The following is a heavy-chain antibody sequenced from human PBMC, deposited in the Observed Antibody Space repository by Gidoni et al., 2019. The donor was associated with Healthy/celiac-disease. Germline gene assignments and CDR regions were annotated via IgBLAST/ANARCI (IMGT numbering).Heavy chain of an antibody. V-gene: IGHV1-18*04. CDR1: GYTFTSSG. J-gene: IGHJ6*02. D-gene: IGHD2-15*01. CDR3: ARGGVLGYCSGGSCYDGYYYYGMDV. CDR2: ISDYNGNT. Sequence: QVQLVQSGSEVKKPGASVKVSCKASGYTFTSSGIRWVRQAPGQELEWMGWISDYNGNTNYAQKLQGRVTMTTDTSTSTAYMGLRSLRSDDTAVYYCARGGVLGYCSGGSCYDGYYYYGMDVWGQGTTVTVSS.